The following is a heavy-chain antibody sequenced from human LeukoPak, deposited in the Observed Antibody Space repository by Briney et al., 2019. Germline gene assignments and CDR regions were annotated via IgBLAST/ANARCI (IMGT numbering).Heavy chain of an antibody. CDR3: ARDFSGSGWSDY. J-gene: IGHJ4*02. D-gene: IGHD6-19*01. V-gene: IGHV1-18*01. Sequence: PGGSLRLSCAASGFTFSSYAMSWVRQAPGQGLEWMGWISAYNGNTNYAQKLQGRVTMTTDTSTSTAYMELRSLRSDDTAVYYCARDFSGSGWSDYWGQGTLVTVSS. CDR1: GFTFSSYA. CDR2: ISAYNGNT.